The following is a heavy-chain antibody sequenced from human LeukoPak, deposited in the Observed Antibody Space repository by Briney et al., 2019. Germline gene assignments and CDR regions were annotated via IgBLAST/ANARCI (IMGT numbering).Heavy chain of an antibody. J-gene: IGHJ4*02. CDR2: IYYSGST. V-gene: IGHV4-59*01. D-gene: IGHD2-21*01. CDR3: ARGQGVINY. Sequence: PSETLSLTCTVSGGSITSYYWSWIRQPPGKGLEWIGYIYYSGSTIYNPSLESRVTISIDTSKNQFSLKLSSVTAADTAVYYCARGQGVINYWGQGTLVTVSS. CDR1: GGSITSYY.